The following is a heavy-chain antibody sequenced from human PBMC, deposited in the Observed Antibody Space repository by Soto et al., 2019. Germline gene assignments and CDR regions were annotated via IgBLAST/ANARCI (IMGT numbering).Heavy chain of an antibody. Sequence: GGSLRLSCAASGFAFSSYAMHWVRQAPGKGLEWVAVISYDGSNKYYADSVKGRFTISRDNSKNTLYLQMNSLRAEDTAVYYCARDGPYYYDSSGYFGDAFDIWGQGTMVTVSS. CDR1: GFAFSSYA. CDR2: ISYDGSNK. V-gene: IGHV3-30-3*01. D-gene: IGHD3-22*01. J-gene: IGHJ3*02. CDR3: ARDGPYYYDSSGYFGDAFDI.